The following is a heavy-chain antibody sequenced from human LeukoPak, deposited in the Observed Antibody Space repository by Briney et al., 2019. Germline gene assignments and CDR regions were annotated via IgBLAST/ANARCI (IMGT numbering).Heavy chain of an antibody. V-gene: IGHV1-18*01. CDR3: ARVRQGWFDP. Sequence: SVNVSCTPSGYTFTSLGISWVRQAPGQRLEWMGRICPYNHNTNSAHKFQSRVTISPDESTSTAYMELSSLRSEDTVLYYYARVRQGWFDPWGQGTLVTDCS. CDR1: GYTFTSLG. D-gene: IGHD1-1*01. CDR2: ICPYNHNT. J-gene: IGHJ5*02.